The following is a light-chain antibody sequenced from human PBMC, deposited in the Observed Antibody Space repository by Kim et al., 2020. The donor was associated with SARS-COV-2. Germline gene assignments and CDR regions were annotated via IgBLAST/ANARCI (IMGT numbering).Light chain of an antibody. CDR2: LNSDGSH. CDR3: QTWGTGIRV. Sequence: QPVLTQSPSASASLGASVKLTCTLSSGHGSYAIAWHQQQPEKGPRYLMKLNSDGSHSKGDGIPDRFSGSSSGAERYLTISSLQSEDEADYYCQTWGTGIRVFGGGTQLTVL. CDR1: SGHGSYA. V-gene: IGLV4-69*01. J-gene: IGLJ3*02.